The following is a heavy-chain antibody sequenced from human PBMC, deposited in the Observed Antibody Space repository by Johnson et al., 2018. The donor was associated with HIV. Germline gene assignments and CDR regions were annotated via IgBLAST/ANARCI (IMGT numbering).Heavy chain of an antibody. CDR1: GFTFSNYA. V-gene: IGHV3-74*02. D-gene: IGHD1-26*01. CDR3: ARSSGSYLRGTFEI. Sequence: VQLVESGGGLVQPGGSLRLSCAASGFTFSNYAMYWVRQAPGKGLVWVSRINSDGSSTSYADSVKGRFTISRDNAKNSLYLQMNSLRAEDTALYYCARSSGSYLRGTFEIWGQGTMVTVSS. CDR2: INSDGSST. J-gene: IGHJ3*02.